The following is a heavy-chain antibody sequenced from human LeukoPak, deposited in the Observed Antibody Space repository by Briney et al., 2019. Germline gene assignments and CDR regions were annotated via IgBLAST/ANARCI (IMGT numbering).Heavy chain of an antibody. CDR2: ISYDGSNK. CDR3: AGEGVTAAYFDY. V-gene: IGHV3-30-3*01. CDR1: GFTFSSYA. D-gene: IGHD2-21*02. Sequence: PGGSLRLSCAASGFTFSSYAMHWVRQAPGKGLEWVAVISYDGSNKYYADSVKGRFTISRDNSKNTLYLQMNSLRAEDTAVYYCAGEGVTAAYFDYWGQGTLVTVSS. J-gene: IGHJ4*02.